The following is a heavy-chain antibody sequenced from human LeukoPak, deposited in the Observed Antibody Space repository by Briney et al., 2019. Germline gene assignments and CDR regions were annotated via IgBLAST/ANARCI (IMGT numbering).Heavy chain of an antibody. CDR1: GYTLTELS. J-gene: IGHJ4*02. D-gene: IGHD2-2*01. CDR3: ATASPYCSSTSCYYFDY. Sequence: GASVKVSCKVYGYTLTELSMHWVRQAPGKGLEWMGGFDPEDGETIYAQKFQGRVTMTEDTSTDTAYMELSSLRSEDTAVYYCATASPYCSSTSCYYFDYWGQGTLVTVSS. V-gene: IGHV1-24*01. CDR2: FDPEDGET.